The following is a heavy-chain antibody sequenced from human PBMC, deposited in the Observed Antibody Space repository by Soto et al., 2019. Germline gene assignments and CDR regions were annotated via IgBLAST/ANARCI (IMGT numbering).Heavy chain of an antibody. J-gene: IGHJ4*02. Sequence: PSETLSLTCTVSGGSISSGGYYWGWIRHHPGKGLEWIGYIHNSGSTYYNPSLNSRVTMSLDTSKNHFSLNLNSVTAADTAVYYCATAGSSGYYLKSWGQGTLVTVSS. V-gene: IGHV4-31*03. D-gene: IGHD3-22*01. CDR1: GGSISSGGYY. CDR2: IHNSGST. CDR3: ATAGSSGYYLKS.